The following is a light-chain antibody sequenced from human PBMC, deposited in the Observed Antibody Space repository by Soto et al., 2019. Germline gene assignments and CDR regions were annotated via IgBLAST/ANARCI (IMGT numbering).Light chain of an antibody. V-gene: IGKV1-17*01. CDR1: QGISNL. J-gene: IGKJ2*01. CDR3: LEHNTYPYT. CDR2: AAS. Sequence: DLQMTQSPSSLSASVGDRVTITCRASQGISNLLGWFQHKPGKAPKRLIYAASSMQGGVPSRFSGSGAGTEFTLTITGLQPEDFADYNCLEHNTYPYTFGQGTKLEIK.